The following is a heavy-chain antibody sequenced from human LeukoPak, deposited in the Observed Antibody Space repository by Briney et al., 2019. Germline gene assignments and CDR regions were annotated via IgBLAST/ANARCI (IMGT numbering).Heavy chain of an antibody. V-gene: IGHV4-4*07. J-gene: IGHJ5*02. CDR1: GGSISSYY. Sequence: SETLSLTCTVSGGSISSYYWTWIRQPAGKGLEWIGRIYRGESTNYNPSLKSRVTMSVDTSKNQFSLKLSSVTAADTAVYYCARSGDIVVVPAAIGRANWFDPWGQGTLVTVSS. CDR2: IYRGEST. CDR3: ARSGDIVVVPAAIGRANWFDP. D-gene: IGHD2-2*01.